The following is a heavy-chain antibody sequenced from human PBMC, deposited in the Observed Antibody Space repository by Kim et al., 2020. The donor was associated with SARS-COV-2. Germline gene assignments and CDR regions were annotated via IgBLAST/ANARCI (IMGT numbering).Heavy chain of an antibody. J-gene: IGHJ4*02. Sequence: GESLKISRQASGYSFTSYWVGWVRQVPGKGLEWMGIIFLRDSTSSYSPSFQGQVTISADMSINTAHLQWSSLKASDSALYFCITYTHGLNHIDYWGQGTLVSVSS. CDR2: IFLRDSTS. CDR1: GYSFTSYW. D-gene: IGHD3-10*01. CDR3: ITYTHGLNHIDY. V-gene: IGHV5-51*01.